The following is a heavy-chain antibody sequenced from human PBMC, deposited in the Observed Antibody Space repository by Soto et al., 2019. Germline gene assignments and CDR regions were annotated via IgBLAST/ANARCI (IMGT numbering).Heavy chain of an antibody. J-gene: IGHJ6*02. V-gene: IGHV3-23*01. CDR1: GFTFSSYA. CDR3: ANIGATTKYYYYGMDV. CDR2: ISGSGGST. D-gene: IGHD5-12*01. Sequence: GGSLRLSCAASGFTFSSYAMSWVRQAPGKGLEWVSAISGSGGSTYYADSVKGRFTISRDNSKNTLYLQMNSLRAEDTAVYYCANIGATTKYYYYGMDVWGQGTTVTVSS.